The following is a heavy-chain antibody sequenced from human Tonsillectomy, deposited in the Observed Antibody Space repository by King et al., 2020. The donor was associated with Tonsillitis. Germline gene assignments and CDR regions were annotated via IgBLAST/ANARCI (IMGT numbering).Heavy chain of an antibody. D-gene: IGHD3-3*01. CDR2: IYHTGNT. J-gene: IGHJ4*02. CDR3: AGGTFWSGYSVY. Sequence: LQLQESGSGLVKPSQTLSLTCDVSGGSINSDDHTWNWIRQPPGRGLECIGYIYHTGNTFYNPSLKSRVTMSIDRSKNQFSLNLSSVTAADTAVYYCAGGTFWSGYSVYWGQGILVTVSP. V-gene: IGHV4-30-2*01. CDR1: GGSINSDDHT.